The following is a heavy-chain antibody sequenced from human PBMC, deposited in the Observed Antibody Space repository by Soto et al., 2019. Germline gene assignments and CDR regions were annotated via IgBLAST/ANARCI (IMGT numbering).Heavy chain of an antibody. CDR2: INSDGSST. CDR3: ALPLSPADDYYYYGMDV. D-gene: IGHD3-16*02. V-gene: IGHV3-74*01. J-gene: IGHJ6*02. Sequence: GGSLRLSCAASGFTFSSYWMHWVRQAPGKGLVWVSRINSDGSSTSYADSVKGRFTISRDNAKNTLYLQMNSLRAEDTAVYYCALPLSPADDYYYYGMDVWGQGTTVTVSS. CDR1: GFTFSSYW.